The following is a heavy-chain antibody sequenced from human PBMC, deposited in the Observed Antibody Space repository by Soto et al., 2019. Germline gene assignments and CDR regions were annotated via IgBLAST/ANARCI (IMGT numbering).Heavy chain of an antibody. CDR2: ISSTGSAT. CDR3: AKQDSSTWYSFY. V-gene: IGHV3-23*01. J-gene: IGHJ4*02. Sequence: GGSLRLSCDASGFTFSSYAMTWVRQAPGKGLEWVSLISSTGSATYYTASVKGRFTISRDNSKNTLYLQMNSLGAADSAIYYCAKQDSSTWYSFYWGRGTLVTVSS. CDR1: GFTFSSYA. D-gene: IGHD2-2*01.